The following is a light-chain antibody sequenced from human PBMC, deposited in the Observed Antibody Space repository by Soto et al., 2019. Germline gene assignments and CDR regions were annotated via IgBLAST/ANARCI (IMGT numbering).Light chain of an antibody. CDR3: AAWDDSLSGVV. CDR1: SSNIGSNY. V-gene: IGLV1-47*01. Sequence: QSVLTQPPSASGTPGQRVTISCSGSSSNIGSNYVYWYQQLPGTAPKLLIYRNNQRPSGVPDRVSGSKSGTSASLAISGLRSEYEADYYCAAWDDSLSGVVFGGGTKLTVL. CDR2: RNN. J-gene: IGLJ2*01.